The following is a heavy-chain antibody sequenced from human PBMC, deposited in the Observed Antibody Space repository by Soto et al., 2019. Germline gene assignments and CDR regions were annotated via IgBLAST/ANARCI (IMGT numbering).Heavy chain of an antibody. CDR1: GYTFTSYG. D-gene: IGHD3-22*01. CDR2: ISAYNGDT. CDR3: ARAPLGTRYYYDSSGYFDY. J-gene: IGHJ4*02. V-gene: IGHV1-18*01. Sequence: GASVKVSCKASGYTFTSYGISWVRQAPGQGLEWMGWISAYNGDTNYAQKLQGRVTMTTDASTSTAYMELRSLRSDDTAVYYCARAPLGTRYYYDSSGYFDYWGQGTPVTVSS.